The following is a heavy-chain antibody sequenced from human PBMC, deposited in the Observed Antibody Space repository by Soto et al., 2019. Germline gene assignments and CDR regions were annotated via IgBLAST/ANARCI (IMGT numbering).Heavy chain of an antibody. V-gene: IGHV3-23*01. Sequence: GGSLRLSCAASGFTFSSYAMSWVRQAPGKGLEWVSAISGSGGSTYYADSVKGRFTISRDNSKNTLYLQMNSLRAEDTAVYYCAKVVKDSSGWPTNFDYWGQGTLVTVSS. D-gene: IGHD6-19*01. CDR1: GFTFSSYA. J-gene: IGHJ4*02. CDR3: AKVVKDSSGWPTNFDY. CDR2: ISGSGGST.